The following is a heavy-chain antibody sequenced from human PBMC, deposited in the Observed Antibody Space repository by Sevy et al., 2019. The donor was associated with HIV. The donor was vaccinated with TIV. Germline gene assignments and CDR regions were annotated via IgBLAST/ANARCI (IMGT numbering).Heavy chain of an antibody. Sequence: ASVKVSCKASGYTFTTYPIGWVRQAPGQGLEWMGWISTYSGETRDAQKFQGRATMTTDTSTRTAYLELRSLRSDDTAVYYDARDSDGSGHDYADYFDYWGQGTLVTVSS. V-gene: IGHV1-18*01. D-gene: IGHD3-22*01. CDR3: ARDSDGSGHDYADYFDY. CDR1: GYTFTTYP. CDR2: ISTYSGET. J-gene: IGHJ4*02.